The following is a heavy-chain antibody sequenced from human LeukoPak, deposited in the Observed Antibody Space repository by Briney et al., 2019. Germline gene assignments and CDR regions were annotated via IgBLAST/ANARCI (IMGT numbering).Heavy chain of an antibody. Sequence: SVKVSCKASGGIFSSYAISWVRQAPGQGLEWMGRIIPIFGTANYAQKFQGRVTITTDESTSTAYMELSSLRSEDTAVYYCARGCSSTSCYYYYMDVWGKGTTVTVSS. D-gene: IGHD2-2*01. CDR3: ARGCSSTSCYYYYMDV. CDR2: IIPIFGTA. V-gene: IGHV1-69*05. J-gene: IGHJ6*03. CDR1: GGIFSSYA.